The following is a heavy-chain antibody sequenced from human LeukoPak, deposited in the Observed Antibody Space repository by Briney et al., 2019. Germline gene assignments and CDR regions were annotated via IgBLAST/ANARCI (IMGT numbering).Heavy chain of an antibody. CDR3: ASGPSRCSSTSCYARLGYFQH. CDR1: GCTFSSYA. J-gene: IGHJ1*01. V-gene: IGHV1-69*01. CDR2: IIPIFGTA. Sequence: SVKVSCKASGCTFSSYAISWVRQAPGQGLEWMGGIIPIFGTANYAQKFQGRVTITADESTSTASMELSSLRSEDTAVYYCASGPSRCSSTSCYARLGYFQHWGQGTLVTVSS. D-gene: IGHD2-2*01.